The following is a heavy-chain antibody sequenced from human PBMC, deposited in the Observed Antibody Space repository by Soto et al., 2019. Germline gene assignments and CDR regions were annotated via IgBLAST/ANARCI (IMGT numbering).Heavy chain of an antibody. CDR2: ISGSGGST. D-gene: IGHD3-22*01. J-gene: IGHJ4*02. V-gene: IGHV3-23*01. Sequence: EVQLLESGGGLVQPGGSLRLSCAASGFTFSSYAMSWVRQAPGKGLEWVSAISGSGGSTYYADSVKGRFTISRDNSKNPLYLQMNSLRAEDTAVYYCAKDWNYYDSSGYAYPFDYWGQGTLVTVSS. CDR3: AKDWNYYDSSGYAYPFDY. CDR1: GFTFSSYA.